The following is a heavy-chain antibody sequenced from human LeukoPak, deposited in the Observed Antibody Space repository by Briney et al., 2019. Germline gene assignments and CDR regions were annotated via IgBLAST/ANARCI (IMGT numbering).Heavy chain of an antibody. D-gene: IGHD3-22*01. J-gene: IGHJ3*02. CDR2: ISSSSSYI. CDR3: ARGRSSGYSFDAFDI. CDR1: GFTFSSYS. V-gene: IGHV3-21*01. Sequence: GGSLRLSCAASGFTFSSYSMNWVRQAPGKGLEWVSSISSSSSYIYYADSVKGRFTISRDNAKNSLYLQMNSLRAEDTAVYYCARGRSSGYSFDAFDIWGQGTMVTVSS.